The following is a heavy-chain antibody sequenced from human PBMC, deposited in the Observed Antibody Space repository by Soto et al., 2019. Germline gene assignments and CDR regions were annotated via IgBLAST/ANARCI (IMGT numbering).Heavy chain of an antibody. J-gene: IGHJ4*02. CDR3: VKGKESGYRGAFDS. CDR2: VSGSGGSP. CDR1: GFNFGSYA. Sequence: EEQLLESGGGLVQPGGSLRISCAASGFNFGSYAMGWVRQAPGKGLEWVSGVSGSGGSPYYADSVKGRLTISKDKSKNTLYLDLNNLSPEDTAVYFCVKGKESGYRGAFDSWGQGTMVTVSS. D-gene: IGHD5-18*01. V-gene: IGHV3-23*01.